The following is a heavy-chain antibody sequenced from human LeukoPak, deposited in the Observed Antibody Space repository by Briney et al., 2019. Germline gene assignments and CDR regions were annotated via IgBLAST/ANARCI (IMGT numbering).Heavy chain of an antibody. CDR3: ARALRGWYPYYYGMDV. V-gene: IGHV4-34*01. CDR2: INHSGST. D-gene: IGHD6-19*01. CDR1: GGSFSGYY. J-gene: IGHJ6*02. Sequence: PSETLSLTCAVYGGSFSGYYWSWIRQPPGKGLEWIGEINHSGSTNYNPSLKSRVTISVDTSKSQFSLKLSSVTAADTAVYYCARALRGWYPYYYGMDVWGQGTAVTVSS.